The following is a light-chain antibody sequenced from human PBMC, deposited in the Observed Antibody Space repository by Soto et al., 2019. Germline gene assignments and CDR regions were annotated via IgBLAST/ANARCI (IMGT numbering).Light chain of an antibody. V-gene: IGLV2-14*01. Sequence: QSALTQPASVSGSPCQSITISCTGTSSDVGGYNYVSVYQQHPGKAPKLMISDVSNRPSGVSNRFSGSKSGNTASLTISWLQAEDEADYYCSSYTIRLTLEVVFGGGTQLTAL. J-gene: IGLJ2*01. CDR1: SSDVGGYNY. CDR3: SSYTIRLTLEVV. CDR2: DVS.